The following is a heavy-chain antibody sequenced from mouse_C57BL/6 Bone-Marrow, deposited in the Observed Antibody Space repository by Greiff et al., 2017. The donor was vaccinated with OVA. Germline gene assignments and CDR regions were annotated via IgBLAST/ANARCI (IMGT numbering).Heavy chain of an antibody. CDR3: ARGHYGAMDY. J-gene: IGHJ4*01. CDR1: GFTFSDYG. CDR2: ISSGSSTI. Sequence: EVKVVESGGGLVKPGGSLKLSCAASGFTFSDYGMHWVRQAPEKGLEWVAYISSGSSTIYYADTVKGRFTISRDNAKNTLFLQMTRLRSEDTAMYYCARGHYGAMDYWGQGTSVTVSS. V-gene: IGHV5-17*01. D-gene: IGHD1-1*01.